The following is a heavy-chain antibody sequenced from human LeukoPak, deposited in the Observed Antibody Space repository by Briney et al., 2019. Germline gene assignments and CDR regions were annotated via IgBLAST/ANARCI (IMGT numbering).Heavy chain of an antibody. CDR1: GITSSSFW. CDR2: IKQDGSEK. J-gene: IGHJ6*02. Sequence: PGGPLRLSCAVSGITSSSFWMSWVRQAPGKGLEWVANIKQDGSEKYYVDSVKGRFTISRDNAKNSVYLQMNSLRAEDTAVYYCARGMSGYYGMDVWGQGTTVTVSS. CDR3: ARGMSGYYGMDV. V-gene: IGHV3-7*04.